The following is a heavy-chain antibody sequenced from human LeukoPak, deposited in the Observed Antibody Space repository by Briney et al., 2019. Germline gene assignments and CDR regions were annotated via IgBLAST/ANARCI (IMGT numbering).Heavy chain of an antibody. J-gene: IGHJ4*02. CDR3: AKDPLRTVTTPVSFDY. CDR1: GFTFSNYG. CDR2: ITYDGSNK. D-gene: IGHD4-17*01. Sequence: GGSLRLSCAASGFTFSNYGMHWVRQAPGKGLEWVAVITYDGSNKYYADSVKGRFTISRDNSKNTLYLQMNSLRVEDTAVYYCAKDPLRTVTTPVSFDYWGQGTLVTVSS. V-gene: IGHV3-30*18.